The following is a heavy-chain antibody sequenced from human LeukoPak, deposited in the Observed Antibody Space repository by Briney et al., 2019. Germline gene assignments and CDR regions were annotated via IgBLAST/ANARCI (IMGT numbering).Heavy chain of an antibody. CDR2: IYHSGST. CDR1: GYSISSGYY. D-gene: IGHD3-22*01. Sequence: SETLSLTCTVSGYSISSGYYWGWIRQPPGKGLEWIGSIYHSGSTYYNPSLKSRVTILVDTSKNQFSLKLSSVTAADTAVYYCARYYYDSSGYRVGLDYWGQGTLVTVSS. CDR3: ARYYYDSSGYRVGLDY. J-gene: IGHJ4*02. V-gene: IGHV4-38-2*02.